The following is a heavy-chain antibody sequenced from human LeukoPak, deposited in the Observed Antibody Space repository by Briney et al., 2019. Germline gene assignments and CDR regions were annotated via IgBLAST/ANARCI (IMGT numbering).Heavy chain of an antibody. V-gene: IGHV4-59*08. CDR3: ARGVATMYFDY. D-gene: IGHD5-12*01. Sequence: SETLSLTCTVSGASIKNYYWSWIRQPPGKGLEWIANIYYAGSSNYNPSLKSRVSVSIDASKNHLSLKLTSVTAADTAIYYCARGVATMYFDYWGQGTLVTVSS. CDR1: GASIKNYY. J-gene: IGHJ4*02. CDR2: IYYAGSS.